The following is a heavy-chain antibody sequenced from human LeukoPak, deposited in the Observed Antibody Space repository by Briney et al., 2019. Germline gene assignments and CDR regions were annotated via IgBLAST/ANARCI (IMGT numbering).Heavy chain of an antibody. CDR1: GASIRNYY. CDR3: ARGGMTTILDY. Sequence: SETLSLTCTVSGASIRNYYWSWLRQPPGKGLEWIGYIYHSGSTTYHPSLKSQVTISVDTSKSQFSLKLSSVTAADTAMYYCARGGMTTILDYWGRGTLATVSS. CDR2: IYHSGST. D-gene: IGHD4-17*01. J-gene: IGHJ4*02. V-gene: IGHV4-59*01.